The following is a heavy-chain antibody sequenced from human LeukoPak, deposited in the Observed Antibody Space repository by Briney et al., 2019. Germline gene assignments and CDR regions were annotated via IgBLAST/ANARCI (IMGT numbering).Heavy chain of an antibody. CDR1: GFTFSSYG. Sequence: GGSLRLSCAASGFTFSSYGMHWVRQAPGKWLEWVAFIRNDGTNKYYSDSVKGRFTISRDNSKNTLYLQINSLRAEDTAIYYCARRGYYDSSGYDYWGQGTLVTVSS. V-gene: IGHV3-30*02. J-gene: IGHJ4*02. CDR2: IRNDGTNK. CDR3: ARRGYYDSSGYDY. D-gene: IGHD3-22*01.